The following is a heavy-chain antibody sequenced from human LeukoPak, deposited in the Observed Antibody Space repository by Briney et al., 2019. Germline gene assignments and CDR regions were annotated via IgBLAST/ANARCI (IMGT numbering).Heavy chain of an antibody. Sequence: SETLSLTCTVSGGSFSSGSYYWSWIRQPPGQGLEWIGYIYYSGSTNYNPSLKSRVTISVDTSKNQFSLKLSSVTAADTAVYYCARAPIAAADTSDYWGQGTLVTVSS. CDR2: IYYSGST. CDR1: GGSFSSGSYY. J-gene: IGHJ4*02. V-gene: IGHV4-61*01. D-gene: IGHD6-25*01. CDR3: ARAPIAAADTSDY.